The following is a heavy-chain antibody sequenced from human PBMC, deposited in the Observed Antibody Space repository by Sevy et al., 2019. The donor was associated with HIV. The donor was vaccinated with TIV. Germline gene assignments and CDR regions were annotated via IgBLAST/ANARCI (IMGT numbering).Heavy chain of an antibody. V-gene: IGHV1-18*01. J-gene: IGHJ4*02. Sequence: ASVKVSCKASGYSFTTYGISWVRQAPGQGLEWMGWISPSSGNTDFAREFQGRITLTTETSTSTAYMELRSLTSDDTAVYYCARVGNLNWVPFYYWGQGTLVTVSS. D-gene: IGHD7-27*01. CDR2: ISPSSGNT. CDR1: GYSFTTYG. CDR3: ARVGNLNWVPFYY.